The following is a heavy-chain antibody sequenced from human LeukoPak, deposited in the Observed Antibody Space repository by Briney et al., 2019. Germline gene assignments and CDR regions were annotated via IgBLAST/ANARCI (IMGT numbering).Heavy chain of an antibody. D-gene: IGHD2-15*01. V-gene: IGHV3-23*01. CDR3: AKAPGDCSGGSCYGEYYFDY. CDR2: ISGGGGST. J-gene: IGHJ4*02. CDR1: GFTFSSYA. Sequence: GGSLRLSCAASGFTFSSYAMSWVRQAPGKGLEWVSAISGGGGSTYYADSVKGRFTISRDNSKNTLYLQMNSLRAEDTAVYYCAKAPGDCSGGSCYGEYYFDYWGQGTLVTVSS.